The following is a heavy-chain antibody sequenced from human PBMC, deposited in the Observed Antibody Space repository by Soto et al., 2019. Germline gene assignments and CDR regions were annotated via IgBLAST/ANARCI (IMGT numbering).Heavy chain of an antibody. J-gene: IGHJ4*02. CDR2: IFYSGTT. CDR3: ATDLAMVAKFYFDS. D-gene: IGHD2-15*01. CDR1: GGSVSNSRYY. V-gene: IGHV4-61*01. Sequence: SETLSLTCTVSGGSVSNSRYYWRWIRQPPGKGLEWIGYIFYSGTTNYNPSLKSRVTLSVDTSKNQFSLKLTSVTGADTAVYYCATDLAMVAKFYFDSWGQGALVTVSS.